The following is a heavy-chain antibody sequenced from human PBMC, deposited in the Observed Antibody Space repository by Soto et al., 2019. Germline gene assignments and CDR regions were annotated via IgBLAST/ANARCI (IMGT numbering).Heavy chain of an antibody. J-gene: IGHJ4*01. V-gene: IGHV4-39*01. Sequence: QLQLQESGPGLVKPSETLSLTCSVSDDSINSDKYYWGWIRQPPGKGLEWIGSIYYRGNAYYNPSLQTRVTISLDKSRSQFSLKLNSVTAADSAVYFCARLEGLATISYDFDLCGPGALVTVSS. CDR1: DDSINSDKYY. D-gene: IGHD3-9*01. CDR2: IYYRGNA. CDR3: ARLEGLATISYDFDL.